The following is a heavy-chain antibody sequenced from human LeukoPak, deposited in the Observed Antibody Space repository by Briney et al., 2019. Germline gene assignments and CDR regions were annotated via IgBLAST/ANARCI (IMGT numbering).Heavy chain of an antibody. CDR3: AHSPNGVLRYGFDY. CDR1: SGSINGYY. V-gene: IGHV4-59*01. J-gene: IGHJ4*02. Sequence: PSETLSLTCTVSSGSINGYYWSWIRQPPGKGLEWVGYISYSGSTNYNPSLKSRVTISVDTSKNQFSLKLSSVTAADTAVYYCAHSPNGVLRYGFDYWGQGTLVTVSS. CDR2: ISYSGST. D-gene: IGHD3-9*01.